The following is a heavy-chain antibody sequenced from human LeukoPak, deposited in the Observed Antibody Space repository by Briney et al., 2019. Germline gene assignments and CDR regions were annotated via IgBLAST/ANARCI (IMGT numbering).Heavy chain of an antibody. V-gene: IGHV1-69*06. D-gene: IGHD3-16*01. CDR3: ARDNDSRDPPHFDY. J-gene: IGHJ4*02. CDR2: IIPIFGTA. CDR1: GGTFSSCV. Sequence: ASVKVSCKASGGTFSSCVISWVRQAPGQGLEWMGGIIPIFGTANNAQRFQGRVTITADKSTSTAYMELSSLRSEDTAVYYCARDNDSRDPPHFDYWGQGTLVTVSS.